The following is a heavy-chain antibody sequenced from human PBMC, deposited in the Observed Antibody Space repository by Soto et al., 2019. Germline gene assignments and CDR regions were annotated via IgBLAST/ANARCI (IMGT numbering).Heavy chain of an antibody. CDR2: TSRTTAI. CDR1: GFTSSSYA. J-gene: IGHJ4*01. Sequence: GGSLRLSCAASGFTSSSYAMNWVRQAPGKGLEWVSYTSRTTAIYYADSVKGRFTISRDNAKNSLYLQMNSLRDEDTAVYYCARDDNWAFDHWGQGTLVTVSS. D-gene: IGHD3-16*01. CDR3: ARDDNWAFDH. V-gene: IGHV3-48*02.